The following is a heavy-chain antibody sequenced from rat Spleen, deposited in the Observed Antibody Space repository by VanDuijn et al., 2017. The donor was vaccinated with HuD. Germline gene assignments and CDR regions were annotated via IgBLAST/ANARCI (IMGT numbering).Heavy chain of an antibody. CDR1: GFTFSNHD. D-gene: IGHD1-8*01. V-gene: IGHV5-25*01. CDR3: ARPHSSHYVMDA. Sequence: EVQLVESGGGLVQPGRSLKLSCAASGFTFSNHDMAWVRQAPTKGLEWVASISPSGGSTYYRDSVKGRLTVSRDDAKSTLYLQMDSLRSEDTATYYCARPHSSHYVMDAWGQGASVTVSS. J-gene: IGHJ4*01. CDR2: ISPSGGST.